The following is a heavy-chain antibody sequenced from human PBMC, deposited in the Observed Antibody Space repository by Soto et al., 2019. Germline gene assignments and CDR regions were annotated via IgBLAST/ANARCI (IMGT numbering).Heavy chain of an antibody. V-gene: IGHV3-30-3*01. CDR1: GFTFSSYA. CDR2: ISYDGSNK. Sequence: GWSLRLSCAASGFTFSSYAMHWVRQAPGKGLEWVAVISYDGSNKYYADSVKGRFTISRDNSKNTLYLQMNSLRAEDTAVYYCARVGSKGPNYYYYGMDVWGQGTTVTVSS. J-gene: IGHJ6*02. CDR3: ARVGSKGPNYYYYGMDV.